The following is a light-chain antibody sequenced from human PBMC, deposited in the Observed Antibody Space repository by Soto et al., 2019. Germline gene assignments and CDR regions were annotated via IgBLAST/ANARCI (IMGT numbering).Light chain of an antibody. J-gene: IGKJ5*01. CDR1: QRVSNTY. Sequence: EIVLTQSPDTLSLSPGERATLSCRASQRVSNTYLAWYQRKPGQAPRLLIYDASNRATGIPARFSGSGSGTDFTLTISSLEPEDFAVYYCQQRSNWITFGHGTRLEIK. V-gene: IGKV3-11*01. CDR3: QQRSNWIT. CDR2: DAS.